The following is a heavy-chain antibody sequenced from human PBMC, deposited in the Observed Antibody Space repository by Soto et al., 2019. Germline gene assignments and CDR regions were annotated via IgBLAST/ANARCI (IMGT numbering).Heavy chain of an antibody. CDR1: GFTFSSYG. V-gene: IGHV3-30*18. J-gene: IGHJ5*02. Sequence: QVQLVKSGGGVVQPGRSLRLSCAASGFTFSSYGMHWVRQAPGKGLEWVAVISYDGSNKYYADSVKGRFTISRDNSKNTLYLQMNSLRAEDTAVYYCAKDQRLHLGELSPWGQGTLVTVSS. D-gene: IGHD3-16*02. CDR3: AKDQRLHLGELSP. CDR2: ISYDGSNK.